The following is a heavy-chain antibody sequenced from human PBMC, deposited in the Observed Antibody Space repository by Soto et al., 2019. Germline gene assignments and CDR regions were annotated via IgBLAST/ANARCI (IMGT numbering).Heavy chain of an antibody. CDR2: IDDANSA. CDR3: TKRPICTGDCWFFDD. J-gene: IGHJ4*02. V-gene: IGHV3-23*05. CDR1: GFTFRPFA. Sequence: EVHLLESGGGSAQPGGSLRLSCAGSGFTFRPFAMYWIRQAPGTGLEWVSAIDDANSAYYADSVKGRFVISRDNSRNTVYLQMDGLRAEDTAIYYCTKRPICTGDCWFFDDWGQGILVTVSS. D-gene: IGHD2-21*02.